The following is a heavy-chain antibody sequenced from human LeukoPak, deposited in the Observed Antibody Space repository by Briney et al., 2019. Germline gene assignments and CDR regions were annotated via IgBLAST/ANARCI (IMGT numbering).Heavy chain of an antibody. V-gene: IGHV1-46*01. J-gene: IGHJ4*02. CDR1: GYIFTSQY. Sequence: ASVKVSCKASGYIFTSQYMHWVRQAPGQGLEWMGIINPSGGSTSYAEKFQGRVTMTRDTSTSTFYMELSSLRSEDSAVYYCARGWNYDSSGYYYLAYWGQGTPVIVSS. CDR2: INPSGGST. D-gene: IGHD3-22*01. CDR3: ARGWNYDSSGYYYLAY.